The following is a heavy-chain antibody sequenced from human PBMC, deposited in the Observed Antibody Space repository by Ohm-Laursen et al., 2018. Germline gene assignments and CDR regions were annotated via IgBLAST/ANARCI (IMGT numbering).Heavy chain of an antibody. CDR1: GFTFSNHG. CDR3: AKENPSYFYDY. J-gene: IGHJ4*02. Sequence: SLRLSCSPPGFTFSNHGMHWVRQAPGKGLEWVAIISRDGSTKYYGDSVKGRFTISRDDSKNTLFLQMSALRAEDTALYYCAKENPSYFYDYWGQGTLVTVSS. V-gene: IGHV3-30*18. D-gene: IGHD3-10*01. CDR2: ISRDGSTK.